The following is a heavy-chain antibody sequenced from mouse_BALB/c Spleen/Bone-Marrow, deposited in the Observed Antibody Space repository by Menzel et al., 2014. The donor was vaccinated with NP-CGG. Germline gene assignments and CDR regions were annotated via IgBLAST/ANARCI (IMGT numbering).Heavy chain of an antibody. V-gene: IGHV1-53*01. CDR1: GYTFSSYY. D-gene: IGHD1-1*01. Sequence: QVQLQQSGAELVKPGASVKLSCKASGYTFSSYYMYWAKQRPGQGLEWIGEINPSNGGTKFNEKFKSKATLTVDKSSSTAYMQLSSLTSEDSEVYNCTRSNYGNWYFDVWGAGTTVTVSS. CDR3: TRSNYGNWYFDV. J-gene: IGHJ1*01. CDR2: INPSNGGT.